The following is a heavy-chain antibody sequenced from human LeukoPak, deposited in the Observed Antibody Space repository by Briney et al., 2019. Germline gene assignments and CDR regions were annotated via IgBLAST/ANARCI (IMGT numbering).Heavy chain of an antibody. V-gene: IGHV4-30-4*08. CDR3: ARGIVVVPAAIGRHDWFDP. D-gene: IGHD2-2*01. CDR2: IYYSGST. CDR1: GGTISNGDYY. Sequence: SQKLSRNGTVSGGTISNGDYYWSWIRQPPGKGLEWIGYIYYSGSTYYNPSLKRRVTVSVDTSKNQSSLELSSVTAADTAVYYCARGIVVVPAAIGRHDWFDPWGQGTLVTVSS. J-gene: IGHJ5*02.